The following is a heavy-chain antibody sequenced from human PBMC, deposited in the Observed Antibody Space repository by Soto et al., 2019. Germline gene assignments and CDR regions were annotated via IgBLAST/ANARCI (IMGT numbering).Heavy chain of an antibody. CDR3: ARHNDFFDWLPLHYYYGMDV. CDR2: INQDGSER. CDR1: GFTFSTYW. V-gene: IGHV3-7*01. J-gene: IGHJ6*02. D-gene: IGHD3-9*01. Sequence: GGSLRLSCAAAGFTFSTYWMSWVRQDTGKGLEWVANINQDGSERYYVDSVKGRFTISRDNAKNSLFLQLNSLRAADTAVYYCARHNDFFDWLPLHYYYGMDVWGQGTTVTVSS.